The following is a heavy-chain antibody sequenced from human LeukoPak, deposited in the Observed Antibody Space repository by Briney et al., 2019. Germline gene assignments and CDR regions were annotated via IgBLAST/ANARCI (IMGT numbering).Heavy chain of an antibody. V-gene: IGHV3-23*01. D-gene: IGHD5-12*01. J-gene: IGHJ4*02. CDR2: ISGSGATT. CDR3: ATGEYSGYVGFDY. CDR1: GSTFSSYA. Sequence: PGGSLRLSCADSGSTFSSYAMSWVRQAPGKGLEWVSSISGSGATTHYADSVKGRFTISRDNSKNTLYLQMNSLTVEDTAVYYCATGEYSGYVGFDYWGQGTLVTVSS.